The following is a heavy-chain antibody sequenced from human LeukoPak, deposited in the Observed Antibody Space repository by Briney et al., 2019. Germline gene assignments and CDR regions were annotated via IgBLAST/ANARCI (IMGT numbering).Heavy chain of an antibody. V-gene: IGHV3-21*04. CDR2: ISSSSSYI. Sequence: PGGSLRLSCAASGFTFSSYSMNWVRQAPGKGLEWVSSISSSSSYIYYADSVKGRFTISRDNAKNSLYLQMNSLRAEDTAVYYCAKDKGPRIVGATKIGYWGQGTLVTVSS. D-gene: IGHD1-26*01. J-gene: IGHJ4*02. CDR1: GFTFSSYS. CDR3: AKDKGPRIVGATKIGY.